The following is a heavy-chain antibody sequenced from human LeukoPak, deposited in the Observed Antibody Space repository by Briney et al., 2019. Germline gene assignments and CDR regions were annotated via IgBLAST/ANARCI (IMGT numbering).Heavy chain of an antibody. J-gene: IGHJ4*02. Sequence: GGSLRLSRAASVLTVTSNYMRWVRQAPGTGLEWVSVIYSGARGGSAYYADSVKGRFTISRDDSKNTLYLQMNSLRAEDTAVYYCGSSNYADYGFALSLGGEGTLVTVSS. CDR1: VLTVTSNY. CDR3: GSSNYADYGFALSL. D-gene: IGHD4-17*01. CDR2: IYSGARGGSA. V-gene: IGHV3-53*01.